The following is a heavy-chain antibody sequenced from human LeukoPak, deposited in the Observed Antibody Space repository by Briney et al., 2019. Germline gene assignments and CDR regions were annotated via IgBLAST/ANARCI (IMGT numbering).Heavy chain of an antibody. J-gene: IGHJ4*02. CDR3: AKAHYDSSGPFDY. CDR2: ISGSGGST. Sequence: GGSLRLPCAASRFTFSSYAMSWVRQAPGKGLEWVSGISGSGGSTYYADSVKGRFTISRDNSKNTLYLQMNSLRAEDTAVYYCAKAHYDSSGPFDYWGQGTLVTVSS. D-gene: IGHD3-22*01. V-gene: IGHV3-23*01. CDR1: RFTFSSYA.